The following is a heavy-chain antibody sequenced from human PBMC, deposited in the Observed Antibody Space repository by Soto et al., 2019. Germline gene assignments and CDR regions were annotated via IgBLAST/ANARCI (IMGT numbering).Heavy chain of an antibody. J-gene: IGHJ4*02. D-gene: IGHD3-10*01. CDR3: ATGSGNGSGY. CDR1: GFTFSTHT. CDR2: ISSGSRTI. Sequence: EVRLVVSGGSLVQPGGSLRLSCAASGFTFSTHTMNWVRQAPGKGLEWLSYISSGSRTIYYADSVMGRFTISRDNAQNSLYLQMHSLRDEDTAVYYCATGSGNGSGYWGQGTLVTVSS. V-gene: IGHV3-48*02.